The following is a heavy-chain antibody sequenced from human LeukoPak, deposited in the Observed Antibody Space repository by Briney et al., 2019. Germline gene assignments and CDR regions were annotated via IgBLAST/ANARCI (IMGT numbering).Heavy chain of an antibody. D-gene: IGHD2-2*01. V-gene: IGHV3-7*01. CDR2: IKPDGGHQ. Sequence: PGGSLRLSCAASGLAFSDYWMSWVRQAPGKGLEWVANIKPDGGHQNYVDSVKGRFTISRDNAKNSLYLQMNSLRAEDTAIYYCARAPITSPFYFDYWGQGTLVTVSS. CDR3: ARAPITSPFYFDY. J-gene: IGHJ4*02. CDR1: GLAFSDYW.